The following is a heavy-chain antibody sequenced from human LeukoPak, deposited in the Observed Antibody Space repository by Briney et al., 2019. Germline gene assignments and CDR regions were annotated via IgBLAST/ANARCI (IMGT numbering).Heavy chain of an antibody. D-gene: IGHD2-21*01. CDR3: ARVRGDCLDY. Sequence: PSETLSLTCAVYGGSFSGYYCSWIRQPPGKGLEWIGEINHSGSTNYNPSLKSRVTISVDTSKNQFSLKLSSVTAADTAVYYCARVRGDCLDYWGQGTLVTVSS. J-gene: IGHJ4*02. V-gene: IGHV4-34*01. CDR2: INHSGST. CDR1: GGSFSGYY.